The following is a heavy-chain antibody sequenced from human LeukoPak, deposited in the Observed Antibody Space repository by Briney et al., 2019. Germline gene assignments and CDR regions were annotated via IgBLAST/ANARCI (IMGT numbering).Heavy chain of an antibody. CDR1: GYSISSGYY. CDR3: ARSEGSFCSGANCHAFDI. D-gene: IGHD2-15*01. J-gene: IGHJ3*02. V-gene: IGHV4-38-2*01. CDR2: IYHSGSA. Sequence: SETLSLTCAVSGYSISSGYYWGWIRQPPGKGLEWIGSIYHSGSAYYNPSLKSRVTISVDTSKNQFSLKLSSVTAADTALYYCARSEGSFCSGANCHAFDIWGQGAMVTVSS.